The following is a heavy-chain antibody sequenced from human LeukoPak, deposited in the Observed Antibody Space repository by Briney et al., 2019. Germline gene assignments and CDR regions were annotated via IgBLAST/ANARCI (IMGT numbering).Heavy chain of an antibody. D-gene: IGHD6-19*01. CDR1: RYTFTVYY. CDR3: ARGIGQWLGIDY. J-gene: IGHJ4*02. CDR2: INPNSGGT. Sequence: ASVKVSFKASRYTFTVYYVHWVRQAPGQGGEWVGWINPNSGGTNYAQKFQGRVTLPRDTSISTAYMELSSLRSDDTAVYYCARGIGQWLGIDYWGQGTLVTVSS. V-gene: IGHV1-2*02.